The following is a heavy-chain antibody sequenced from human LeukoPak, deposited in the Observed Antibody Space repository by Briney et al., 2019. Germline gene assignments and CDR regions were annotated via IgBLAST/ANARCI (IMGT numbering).Heavy chain of an antibody. CDR3: ARDRSQRSYSYGPDGE. Sequence: RGSPRLSRAASRDSLSRATIHTVPEALGKGLERAAHISYDGRNKFYADSVKGRFTISGDNSKNTLFLQMNSLRAEDTAVYYCARDRSQRSYSYGPDGEWGQGTLVTVSS. CDR2: ISYDGRNK. D-gene: IGHD5-18*01. J-gene: IGHJ4*02. CDR1: RDSLSRAT. V-gene: IGHV3-30*11.